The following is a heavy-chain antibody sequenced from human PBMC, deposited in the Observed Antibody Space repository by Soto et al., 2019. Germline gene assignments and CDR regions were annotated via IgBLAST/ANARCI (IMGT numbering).Heavy chain of an antibody. V-gene: IGHV1-18*01. Sequence: QVQLVQSGAEVNKPGASVKVSCKASGYTFTSYGISWVRQAPGQVLEWMGWISAYNGNTNYSQKLQGRVTMTTDTAKSTAFMVLRSLRSDDTAVYYCAGVFNDSSGWDYYYYYDGRDVWGQGTTVTVSS. J-gene: IGHJ6*02. D-gene: IGHD3-22*01. CDR3: AGVFNDSSGWDYYYYYDGRDV. CDR2: ISAYNGNT. CDR1: GYTFTSYG.